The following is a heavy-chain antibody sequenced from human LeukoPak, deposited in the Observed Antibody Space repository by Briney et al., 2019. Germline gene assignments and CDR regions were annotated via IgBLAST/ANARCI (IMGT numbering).Heavy chain of an antibody. V-gene: IGHV3-30*18. Sequence: GGSLRLSCAASGFTFSSYAMSWVRQAPGKGLEWVAVISYDGSNKYYADSVKGRFTISRDNSKNTLYLQMNSLRAEDTAVYYCAKPVNYGDPAGYYFDYWGQGTLVTVSS. CDR2: ISYDGSNK. D-gene: IGHD4-17*01. CDR1: GFTFSSYA. CDR3: AKPVNYGDPAGYYFDY. J-gene: IGHJ4*02.